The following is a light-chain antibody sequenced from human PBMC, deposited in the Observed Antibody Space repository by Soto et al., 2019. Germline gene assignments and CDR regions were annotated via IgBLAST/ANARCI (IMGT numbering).Light chain of an antibody. CDR3: QQYNSYLRT. CDR1: QSISSW. J-gene: IGKJ1*01. V-gene: IGKV1-5*01. Sequence: DIQMTQSPSTLSASVGDRITITCRASQSISSWLAWYQQKLGKAPKLLIYDASSLESGVPPRFSGSGSGTEFTLTISCLQPDDFATYYCQQYNSYLRTFGQGTKV. CDR2: DAS.